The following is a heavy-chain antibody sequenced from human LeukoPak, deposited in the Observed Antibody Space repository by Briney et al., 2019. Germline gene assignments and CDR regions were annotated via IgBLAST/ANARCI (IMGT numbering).Heavy chain of an antibody. CDR3: VEENFRFDY. CDR2: ITPSNGAT. J-gene: IGHJ4*02. CDR1: GYTFTAYY. Sequence: ASVKLSCKASGYTFTAYYMHWVRQAPGQGLEWMGWITPSNGATKYAQKFQGRVTLTTDTSISTAYMELSRLTSDDTAVFYCVEENFRFDYWGQGTLVTVSS. V-gene: IGHV1-2*02. D-gene: IGHD1-7*01.